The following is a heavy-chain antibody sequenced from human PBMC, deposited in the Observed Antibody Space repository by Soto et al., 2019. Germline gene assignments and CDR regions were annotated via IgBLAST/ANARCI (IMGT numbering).Heavy chain of an antibody. D-gene: IGHD6-19*01. CDR1: GFTFSSYA. Sequence: DVQLLESGGGLVQPGGSLRLSCVVSGFTFSSYAMSWVRQAPGKGLEWVLSISGSGGNIYYADSVKGRFTISRDNSKNRLHLQMNSLRAEDTAVYYCAKPASGWYPKLMNGMDVWGQGTTVTVSS. J-gene: IGHJ6*02. V-gene: IGHV3-23*01. CDR2: ISGSGGNI. CDR3: AKPASGWYPKLMNGMDV.